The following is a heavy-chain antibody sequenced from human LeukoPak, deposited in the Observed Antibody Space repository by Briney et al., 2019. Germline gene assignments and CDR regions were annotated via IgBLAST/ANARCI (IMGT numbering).Heavy chain of an antibody. D-gene: IGHD2-2*01. CDR2: ISSSGSTI. Sequence: GGSLRLSCAASGFTFSDYYMSWIRQAPGKGLEWVSYISSSGSTIYYADSVKGRFTISRDNAKNSLYLQMNSLRAEDTAVYYCARDRYHIVVVPAAIPLYYYYGMDVWGQGTTVTASS. CDR3: ARDRYHIVVVPAAIPLYYYYGMDV. CDR1: GFTFSDYY. V-gene: IGHV3-11*01. J-gene: IGHJ6*02.